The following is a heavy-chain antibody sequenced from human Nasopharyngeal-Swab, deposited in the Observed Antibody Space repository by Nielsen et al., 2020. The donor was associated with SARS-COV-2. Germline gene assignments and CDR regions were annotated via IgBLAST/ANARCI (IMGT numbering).Heavy chain of an antibody. CDR2: VRSKGNNYAT. D-gene: IGHD2-15*01. J-gene: IGHJ4*02. Sequence: GESLKISCAASGFTFSDSAIHWVRQASGKGLEWVGRVRSKGNNYATAYSASVKGRFIIFRDDPTNTAYLQMNSLKTEDTAMYYCTRCGGGCYSGRDYWGQGTLVTSPQ. CDR3: TRCGGGCYSGRDY. V-gene: IGHV3-73*01. CDR1: GFTFSDSA.